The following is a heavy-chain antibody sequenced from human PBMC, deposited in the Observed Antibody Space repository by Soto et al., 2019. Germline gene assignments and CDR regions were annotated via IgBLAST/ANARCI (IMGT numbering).Heavy chain of an antibody. J-gene: IGHJ4*02. V-gene: IGHV4-31*03. CDR3: ARELGSGSYIRDY. Sequence: SETLSLTCTVSGGSISSGGYYWSWIRQHPGKGLEWIGYIYYSGSTYYNPSLKSRVTISVDTSKNQFSLKLSSVTAADTAVYYCARELGSGSYIRDYWGQGTLVTVSS. CDR1: GGSISSGGYY. CDR2: IYYSGST. D-gene: IGHD3-10*01.